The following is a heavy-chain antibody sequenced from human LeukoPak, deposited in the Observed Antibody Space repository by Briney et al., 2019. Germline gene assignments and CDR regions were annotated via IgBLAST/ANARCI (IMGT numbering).Heavy chain of an antibody. J-gene: IGHJ4*02. Sequence: ASVKVSCKVSGYSLTELSMHWVRQAPGKGLEWMGGFDPEDGETIHAKKFQGRVTLTEDTSTDTAYMELSRLRSEDTAVYYCATAPRYFDSRAYDYWGQGTLVTVSS. CDR1: GYSLTELS. CDR3: ATAPRYFDSRAYDY. V-gene: IGHV1-24*01. D-gene: IGHD3-22*01. CDR2: FDPEDGET.